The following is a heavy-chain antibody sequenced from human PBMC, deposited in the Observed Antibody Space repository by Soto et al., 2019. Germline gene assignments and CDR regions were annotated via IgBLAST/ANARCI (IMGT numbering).Heavy chain of an antibody. V-gene: IGHV4-59*08. Sequence: SETLSLTCTVSGGSINSYYWSWIRQSPEKGLEWIGYIYSSGSTNYNPSLKSRVTISVDTSKNQFSLKLSSVAAADTAVYYCARQYCSSTRCYQYFDYWGQGTLVTVSS. CDR1: GGSINSYY. CDR2: IYSSGST. J-gene: IGHJ4*02. CDR3: ARQYCSSTRCYQYFDY. D-gene: IGHD2-2*01.